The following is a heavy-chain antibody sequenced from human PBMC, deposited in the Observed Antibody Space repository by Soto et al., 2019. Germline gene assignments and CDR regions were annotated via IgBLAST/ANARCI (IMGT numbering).Heavy chain of an antibody. D-gene: IGHD1-26*01. CDR1: GFTFSSFA. V-gene: IGHV3-30*18. J-gene: IGHJ3*01. CDR3: AEGGRGLRGAFDV. CDR2: ISFNGLSP. Sequence: QELLVESGGGVVQPGKSLRLSCAASGFTFSSFAMHWVRQAPGKGLEWVSVISFNGLSPFYPDSIRGRFTISRDNSKNTLYQQPDSLRPDDTAVYYCAEGGRGLRGAFDVWGQGTEVSVS.